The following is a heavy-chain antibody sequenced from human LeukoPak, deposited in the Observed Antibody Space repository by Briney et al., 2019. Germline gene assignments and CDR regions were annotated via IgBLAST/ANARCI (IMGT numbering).Heavy chain of an antibody. CDR1: GYTFTGYY. J-gene: IGHJ3*02. V-gene: IGHV1-2*02. CDR3: ARVRNDDAFDI. CDR2: INPKSGGT. Sequence: ASVKVSCKASGYTFTGYYMHWVRQAPGQGLEWMGWINPKSGGTKYAQKFQGRVTMTRDTSISTAYMELSRLSSDDTAVHYCARVRNDDAFDIWGQGTMVTVSS. D-gene: IGHD1-1*01.